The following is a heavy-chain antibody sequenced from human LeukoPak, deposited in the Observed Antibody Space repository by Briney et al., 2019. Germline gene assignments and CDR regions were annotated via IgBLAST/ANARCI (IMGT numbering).Heavy chain of an antibody. V-gene: IGHV4-34*01. D-gene: IGHD3-10*01. CDR3: ARCNGDDATMVRGASIDY. Sequence: PSETLSLTCAVYGGSFSGYYWSWIRQPPGKGLEWIGEINHSGSTNYNPSLKSRVTISVDTPKNQFSLKLSSVTAADTAVYYCARCNGDDATMVRGASIDYWGQGTLVTVSS. J-gene: IGHJ4*02. CDR1: GGSFSGYY. CDR2: INHSGST.